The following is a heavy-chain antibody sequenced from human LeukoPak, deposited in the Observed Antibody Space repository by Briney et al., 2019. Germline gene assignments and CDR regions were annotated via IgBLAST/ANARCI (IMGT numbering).Heavy chain of an antibody. J-gene: IGHJ4*02. D-gene: IGHD3-3*01. V-gene: IGHV3-7*01. CDR2: IKQDGSEK. CDR3: ARDQPYFTIFGVVPGGYFDY. CDR1: GFTFSSYW. Sequence: PGGSLRLSCAASGFTFSSYWMSWVRQAPGKGLEWVANIKQDGSEKYYVDSVKGRFTISRDNAKNSLYLQMNSLRAEDTAVYYCARDQPYFTIFGVVPGGYFDYWGQGTLVTASS.